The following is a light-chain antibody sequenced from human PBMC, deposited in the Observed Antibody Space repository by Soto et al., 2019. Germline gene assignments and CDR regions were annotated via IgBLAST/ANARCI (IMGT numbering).Light chain of an antibody. V-gene: IGKV3-15*01. Sequence: MTQSPSSLSASVGDRVPITCRASQSVSSNLAWYQQKPGQAPRLLIYGASTRATGIPARFSGSESGTEFTLTISSLQSEDFAVYYCQKYNYWPKKFGQGNKGAIK. CDR3: QKYNYWPKK. J-gene: IGKJ1*01. CDR2: GAS. CDR1: QSVSSN.